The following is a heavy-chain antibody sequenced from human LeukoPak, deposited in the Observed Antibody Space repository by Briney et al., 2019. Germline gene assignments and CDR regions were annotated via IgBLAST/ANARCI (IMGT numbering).Heavy chain of an antibody. Sequence: SETLSLTCAVSGGSISSNNWWNWVRQPPGKGLEWIGEIYHSGNTNYNPSLKSRVTISVDKSKNQFSLNLSSVTAADTAVYYCARGPGGPVTSYYFDYWGQGTLVTVSS. D-gene: IGHD2-8*02. J-gene: IGHJ4*02. V-gene: IGHV4-4*02. CDR1: GGSISSNNW. CDR3: ARGPGGPVTSYYFDY. CDR2: IYHSGNT.